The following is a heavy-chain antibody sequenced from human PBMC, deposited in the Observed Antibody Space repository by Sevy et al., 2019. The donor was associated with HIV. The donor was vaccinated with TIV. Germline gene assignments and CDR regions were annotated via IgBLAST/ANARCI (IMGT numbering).Heavy chain of an antibody. CDR1: GFIFGNHA. J-gene: IGHJ4*02. Sequence: GGSLRLSCAASGFIFGNHAMSWVRQTPGKGLEWVSGITSTGSTTYYMDSVKGRFTISRDNSKNTLYLQMNSLRAEDTAVYYWAKDLGWPLWGQGTLVTVSS. CDR2: ITSTGSTT. V-gene: IGHV3-23*01. CDR3: AKDLGWPL. D-gene: IGHD2-15*01.